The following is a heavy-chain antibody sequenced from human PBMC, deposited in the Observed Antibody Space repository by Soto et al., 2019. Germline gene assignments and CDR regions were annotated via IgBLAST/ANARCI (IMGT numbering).Heavy chain of an antibody. CDR3: ARTLYDFWSGLDY. V-gene: IGHV3-48*01. J-gene: IGHJ4*02. CDR1: GFTFSSYS. D-gene: IGHD3-3*01. Sequence: PGGSLRLSCAASGFTFSSYSMNWVRQAPGKGLEWVSYISSSSSTIYYADSVKGRFTISRDNAKNSLYLQMNSLRAEDTAVYYCARTLYDFWSGLDYWGQGTLVTVSS. CDR2: ISSSSSTI.